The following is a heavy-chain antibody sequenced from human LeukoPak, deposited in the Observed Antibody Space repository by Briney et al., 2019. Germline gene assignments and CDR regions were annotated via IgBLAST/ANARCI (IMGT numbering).Heavy chain of an antibody. CDR2: INPNSGGT. Sequence: ASVKVSCKXSGYTFTGYYMHWVRQAPRQGLEWMGRINPNSGGTNYAQKFQGRVTMTRDTSISTAYMELSRLRSDDTAVYYCARAEMATIPFDYWGQGTLVTVSS. CDR3: ARAEMATIPFDY. CDR1: GYTFTGYY. J-gene: IGHJ4*02. D-gene: IGHD5-24*01. V-gene: IGHV1-2*06.